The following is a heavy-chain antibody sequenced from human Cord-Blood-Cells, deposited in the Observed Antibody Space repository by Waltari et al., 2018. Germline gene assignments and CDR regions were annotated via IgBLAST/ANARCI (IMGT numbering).Heavy chain of an antibody. CDR3: ARGGWYYDFWSGVNWFDP. CDR2: IYYSGST. J-gene: IGHJ5*02. V-gene: IGHV4-59*11. CDR1: GGSISSHY. D-gene: IGHD3-3*01. Sequence: QVQLQESGPGLVKPSETLSLTCTVSGGSISSHYWRWIRQPPGQGLEWIGYIYYSGSTNYNPSLKSRVTISVDTSKNQFSLKLSSVTAADTAVYYCARGGWYYDFWSGVNWFDPWGQGTLVTVSS.